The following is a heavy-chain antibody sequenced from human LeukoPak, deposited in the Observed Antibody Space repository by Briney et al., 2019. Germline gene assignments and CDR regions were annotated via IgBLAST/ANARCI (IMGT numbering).Heavy chain of an antibody. CDR2: MVPIHGLT. V-gene: IGHV1-69*04. J-gene: IGHJ5*02. CDR1: GGPFSTYA. D-gene: IGHD6-19*01. CDR3: ARAIAIAVAGSCWFDP. Sequence: PVKVSCKASGGPFSTYAISWVRQAPGQGLEWMGRMVPIHGLTHYAQKFQGRVTITADKLTNTVYMELSSLRSEDTAVYYCARAIAIAVAGSCWFDPWGQGTLVSVSS.